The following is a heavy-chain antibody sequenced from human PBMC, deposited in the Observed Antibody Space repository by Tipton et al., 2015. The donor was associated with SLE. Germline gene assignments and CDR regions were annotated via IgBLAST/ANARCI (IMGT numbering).Heavy chain of an antibody. V-gene: IGHV3-23*01. CDR1: GFTFNNYA. J-gene: IGHJ4*02. CDR2: ISGSGGSS. CDR3: VKDIGVTATRGFDY. D-gene: IGHD2-21*02. Sequence: SLRLSCAASGFTFNNYAMHWVRQAPGKGLEWVSGISGSGGSSYYGDSMRGQFTISRDNSKNTVYLQLNRLRPEDTATYYCVKDIGVTATRGFDYWGQGTLVAVSS.